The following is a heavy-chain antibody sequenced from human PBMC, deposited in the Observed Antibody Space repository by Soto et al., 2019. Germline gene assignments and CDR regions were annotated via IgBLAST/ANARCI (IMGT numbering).Heavy chain of an antibody. D-gene: IGHD6-19*01. V-gene: IGHV3-15*01. CDR2: IKKKADGGTT. J-gene: IGHJ4*02. Sequence: GGSLRLSCAASVFIFSNAWMSWARQAPGKGLEWVGLIKKKADGGTTDYAAPLKGRFTISRDDSKNTLYLQMSSLKTEDTAVYYCRTQWLDWGQGTLVTVSS. CDR3: RTQWLD. CDR1: VFIFSNAW.